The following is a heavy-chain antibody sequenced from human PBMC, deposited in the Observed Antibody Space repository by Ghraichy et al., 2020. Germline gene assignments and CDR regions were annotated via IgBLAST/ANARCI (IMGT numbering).Heavy chain of an antibody. D-gene: IGHD1-1*01. J-gene: IGHJ5*02. V-gene: IGHV1-2*02. CDR1: GYTFTGYY. CDR3: ARVPVMLERWFDP. Sequence: ASVKVSCKASGYTFTGYYMHWVRQAPGQGLEWMGWINPNSGGTNYAQKFQGRVTMTRDTSISTAYMELSRLRSDDTAVYYCARVPVMLERWFDPWGQGTLVTVSS. CDR2: INPNSGGT.